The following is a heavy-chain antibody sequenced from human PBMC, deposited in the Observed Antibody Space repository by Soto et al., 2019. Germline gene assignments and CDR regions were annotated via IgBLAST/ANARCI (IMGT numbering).Heavy chain of an antibody. D-gene: IGHD4-4*01. V-gene: IGHV3-23*01. CDR2: ISGSGVNP. CDR3: VRHAKLTTVNDTVGYYYGLDV. CDR1: GVTFSTFY. Sequence: LXPSGAGSGVTFSTFYMSWVLQPPGRGLEWVSVISGSGVNPYYADSVKGRFTISRDNSKTTLYLQMNSLRAEDTALYYCVRHAKLTTVNDTVGYYYGLDVCGQGTTVTVSS. J-gene: IGHJ6*02.